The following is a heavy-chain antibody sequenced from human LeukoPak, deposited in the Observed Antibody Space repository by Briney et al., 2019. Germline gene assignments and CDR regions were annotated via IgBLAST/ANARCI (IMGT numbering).Heavy chain of an antibody. V-gene: IGHV1-69*04. CDR2: IIPILGIA. Sequence: ASVKVSCKASGGTFSSYAISWVRQAPGQGLEWMGSIIPILGIANYAQKFQGRVTITADKSTSTAYMELSSLRSEDTAVYYCATGHNRKPIDYWGQGTLVTVSS. CDR3: ATGHNRKPIDY. CDR1: GGTFSSYA. J-gene: IGHJ4*02. D-gene: IGHD1-14*01.